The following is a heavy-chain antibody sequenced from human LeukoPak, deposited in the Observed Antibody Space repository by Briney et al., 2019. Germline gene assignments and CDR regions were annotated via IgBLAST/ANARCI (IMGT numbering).Heavy chain of an antibody. Sequence: GGSLRLSCAASGFTFSSYEMNWVRQAPGKGLEWVSSISSSSSYIYYADSVKGRFTISRDNAKNSLYLQMNSLRAEDTAVYYCASGGSYAFDIWGQGTMVTVSS. CDR1: GFTFSSYE. CDR2: ISSSSSYI. D-gene: IGHD2-15*01. CDR3: ASGGSYAFDI. J-gene: IGHJ3*02. V-gene: IGHV3-21*01.